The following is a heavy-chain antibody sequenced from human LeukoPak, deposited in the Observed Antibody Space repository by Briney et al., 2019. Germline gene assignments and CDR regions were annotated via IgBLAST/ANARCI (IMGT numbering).Heavy chain of an antibody. V-gene: IGHV3-9*03. J-gene: IGHJ4*02. Sequence: PGGSLRLSCAASGFTFSSYAMHWVRQAPGKGLEWVSGISWNSGSIGYADSVKGRFTISRDNAKNSLYLQMNSLRAEDMALYYCAKGTYSSGWYVIDYWGQGTLVTVSS. CDR1: GFTFSSYA. CDR2: ISWNSGSI. CDR3: AKGTYSSGWYVIDY. D-gene: IGHD6-19*01.